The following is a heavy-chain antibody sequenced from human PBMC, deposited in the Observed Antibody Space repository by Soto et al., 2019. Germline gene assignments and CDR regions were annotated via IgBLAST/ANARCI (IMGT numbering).Heavy chain of an antibody. CDR2: ISGSGGST. D-gene: IGHD2-15*01. CDR1: GFTFSSYA. J-gene: IGHJ4*02. CDR3: AKSMVVAAMGYFDY. V-gene: IGHV3-23*01. Sequence: EVQLLESGGGLVQPGGSLRLSCAASGFTFSSYAMSWVRQAPGKGLELVSAISGSGGSTYYADSVKGRFTISSDNSENPLYLQMNSLRAEDTAVYYCAKSMVVAAMGYFDYSGQGTLVTVSS.